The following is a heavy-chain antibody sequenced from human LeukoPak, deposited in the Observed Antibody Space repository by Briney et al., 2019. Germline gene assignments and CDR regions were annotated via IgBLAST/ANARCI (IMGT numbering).Heavy chain of an antibody. CDR1: GFTFSSNA. CDR2: ISYDGSNK. CDR3: ARDRGDAVVVPAATYFDY. Sequence: GGSLRLSCAASGFTFSSNAMHWVRQAPGKGLEWVAVISYDGSNKYYADSVKGRFTISRDNSKNTLYLQMNSLRAEDTAVYYCARDRGDAVVVPAATYFDYWGQGTLVTVSS. D-gene: IGHD2-2*01. J-gene: IGHJ4*02. V-gene: IGHV3-30*04.